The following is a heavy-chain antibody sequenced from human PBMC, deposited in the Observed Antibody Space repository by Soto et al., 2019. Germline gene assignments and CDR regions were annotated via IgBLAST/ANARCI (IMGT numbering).Heavy chain of an antibody. V-gene: IGHV1-69*19. CDR2: IFPMFDVP. J-gene: IGHJ4*02. D-gene: IGHD3-16*02. Sequence: QVQLVQSGPEMKKPGSAVKVSCNASGGTFNTYAMNWVRQVPGQGLEWMGGIFPMFDVPRYAQKFQGRVTITLDESSTTAYMDMSSLRFADTAVYYCARSVGSGGVIGGFDYWGQGTLVSV. CDR1: GGTFNTYA. CDR3: ARSVGSGGVIGGFDY.